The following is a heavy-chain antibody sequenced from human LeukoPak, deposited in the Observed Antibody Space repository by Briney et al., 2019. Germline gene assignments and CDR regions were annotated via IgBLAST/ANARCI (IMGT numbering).Heavy chain of an antibody. CDR2: IYTNENT. Sequence: PSETLSLTCTVSGGSINSYYWSWIRQPPRKGLERIGYIYTNENTNYNPSLKSRVTMSVDTSKNQFSLRLSSVTAADTAVYYCARRAYYSESGSWTGFDCWGQGTLVPVSS. V-gene: IGHV4-4*09. D-gene: IGHD3-10*01. CDR1: GGSINSYY. J-gene: IGHJ4*02. CDR3: ARRAYYSESGSWTGFDC.